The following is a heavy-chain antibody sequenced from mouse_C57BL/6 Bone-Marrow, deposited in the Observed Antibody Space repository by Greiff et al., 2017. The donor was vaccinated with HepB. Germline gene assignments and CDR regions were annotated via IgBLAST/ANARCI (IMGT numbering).Heavy chain of an antibody. CDR1: GFTFTDYY. D-gene: IGHD2-4*01. J-gene: IGHJ4*01. V-gene: IGHV7-3*01. Sequence: EVKLMESGGGLVQPGGSLSLSCAAPGFTFTDYYMSWVRQPPGKALEWLGFIRNKANGYTTEYSASVKGRFTISRDNSQSILYLQMNALRAEDSATYYCARSSYYDYDYYAMDYWGQGTSVTVSS. CDR2: IRNKANGYTT. CDR3: ARSSYYDYDYYAMDY.